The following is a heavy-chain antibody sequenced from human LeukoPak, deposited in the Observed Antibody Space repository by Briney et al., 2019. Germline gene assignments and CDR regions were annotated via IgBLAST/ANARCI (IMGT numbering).Heavy chain of an antibody. J-gene: IGHJ4*02. D-gene: IGHD2-15*01. V-gene: IGHV1-2*02. CDR2: INPNSGGT. CDR1: GYTFTGYY. Sequence: GASVKFSCKASGYTFTGYYMHWVRQAPGQGLEWMGWINPNSGGTNYAQKFQGRVTMTRDTSISTAYMELSRLRSDDTAVYYCARRLGYCSGGSCYPGGPIDYWGQGTLVTVSS. CDR3: ARRLGYCSGGSCYPGGPIDY.